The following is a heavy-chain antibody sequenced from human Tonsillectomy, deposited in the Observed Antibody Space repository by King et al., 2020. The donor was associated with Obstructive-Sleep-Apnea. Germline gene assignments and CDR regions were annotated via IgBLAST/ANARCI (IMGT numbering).Heavy chain of an antibody. CDR1: GGSISSYY. CDR2: IYYSGST. V-gene: IGHV4-59*01. D-gene: IGHD3-22*01. CDR3: ARVGAGYYDSSGYYDATPNWFDP. Sequence: VQLQESGPGLVKPSETLSLTCTVSGGSISSYYWSWIRQPPGKGLEWIGYIYYSGSTNYNPSLKSRVTISVDTSKNQFSLKLSSLTAADTAVYYCARVGAGYYDSSGYYDATPNWFDPWGQGTLVTVSS. J-gene: IGHJ5*02.